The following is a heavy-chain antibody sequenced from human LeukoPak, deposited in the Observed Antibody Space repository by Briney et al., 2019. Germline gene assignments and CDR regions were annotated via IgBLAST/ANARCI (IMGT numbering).Heavy chain of an antibody. CDR3: ARDGTAAGLYFDL. CDR1: GFTFSSYS. CDR2: IKQDGGEK. D-gene: IGHD6-13*01. Sequence: GGSLRLSCAASGFTFSSYSMNWVRQAPGRGLEWVASIKQDGGEKSYVDSVKGRFTISRDNAKNSLYLQMSSLRAEDTAVYYCARDGTAAGLYFDLWGQGALVTVSS. V-gene: IGHV3-7*01. J-gene: IGHJ4*01.